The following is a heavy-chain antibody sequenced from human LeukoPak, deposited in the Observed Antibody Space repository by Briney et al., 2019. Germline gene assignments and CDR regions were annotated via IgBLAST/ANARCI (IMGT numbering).Heavy chain of an antibody. V-gene: IGHV3-48*03. CDR1: GFTFSSYE. J-gene: IGHJ6*03. Sequence: GGSLRLSCAASGFTFSSYEVTWVRQAPGKGLEWVSYISSSTRYYSDSVKGGVTISRPNAKNSLYLQMNSLRAEDTAVYYCARERWLRYYMDVWGKGTTVTVSS. CDR3: ARERWLRYYMDV. CDR2: ISSSTR. D-gene: IGHD5-12*01.